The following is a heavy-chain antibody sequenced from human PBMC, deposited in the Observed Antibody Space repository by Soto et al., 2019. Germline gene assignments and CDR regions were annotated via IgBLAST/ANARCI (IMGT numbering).Heavy chain of an antibody. CDR1: GYTFTGYY. V-gene: IGHV1-2*04. D-gene: IGHD3-16*02. CDR3: ARARPEAGGVIARGGWFDP. CDR2: INPNSGGT. Sequence: ASVKVSCKASGYTFTGYYMHWVRQAPGQGLEWMGWINPNSGGTNYTQKFQGWVTMTRDTSISTAYMELSRLRSDDTAVYYCARARPEAGGVIARGGWFDPWGQATRGTVSS. J-gene: IGHJ5*02.